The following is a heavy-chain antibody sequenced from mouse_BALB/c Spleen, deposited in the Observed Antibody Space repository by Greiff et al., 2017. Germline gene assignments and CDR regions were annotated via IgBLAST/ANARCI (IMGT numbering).Heavy chain of an antibody. CDR3: SDWDGNAMDY. D-gene: IGHD4-1*01. J-gene: IGHJ4*01. Sequence: EVQLQQSGAELVKPGASVKLSCTASGFNIKDTYMHWVKQRPEQGLEWIGRIDPANGNTKYDPKFQGKATITADTSSNTAYLQLSSLTSEDTAVYYCSDWDGNAMDYWGQGTSVTVSS. CDR2: IDPANGNT. V-gene: IGHV14-3*02. CDR1: GFNIKDTY.